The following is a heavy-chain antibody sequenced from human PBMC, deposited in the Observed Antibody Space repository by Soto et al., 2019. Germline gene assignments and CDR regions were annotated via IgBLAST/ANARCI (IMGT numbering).Heavy chain of an antibody. D-gene: IGHD6-13*01. Sequence: SETLSLTCTFSGGSISRGGYYWSWIRQHPGKGLEWIGYIYYSGSTYYNPSLKSRVTISVDTSKNQFSLKLSSVTAADTAVYYCARADLAAAGRPYYFDYWGQGTLVTVSS. CDR2: IYYSGST. CDR1: GGSISRGGYY. J-gene: IGHJ4*02. CDR3: ARADLAAAGRPYYFDY. V-gene: IGHV4-31*03.